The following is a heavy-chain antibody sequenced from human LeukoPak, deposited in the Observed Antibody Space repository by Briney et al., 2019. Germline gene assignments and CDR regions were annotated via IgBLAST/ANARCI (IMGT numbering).Heavy chain of an antibody. CDR1: GYTFSGYA. Sequence: ASVKVSCKASGYTFSGYAIHWVRQAPGQRFEWMGWINAGNGHTKYSQNFQGRVTITWDSSANIVYMDVSSLTSEDTAVYYCARGIWSATRVDYYLDNWGRGTLVTVSS. J-gene: IGHJ4*02. V-gene: IGHV1-3*01. D-gene: IGHD5-24*01. CDR2: INAGNGHT. CDR3: ARGIWSATRVDYYLDN.